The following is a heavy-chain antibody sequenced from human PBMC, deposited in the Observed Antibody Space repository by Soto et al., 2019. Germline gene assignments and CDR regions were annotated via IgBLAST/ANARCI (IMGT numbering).Heavy chain of an antibody. V-gene: IGHV1-8*01. CDR2: MNPNSGNT. CDR1: GYTLTGYG. D-gene: IGHD6-13*01. Sequence: SEKVSCKASGYTLTGYGLNVNRQATGQGLEWMGWMNPNSGNTGDAQKFQGRVTMTRNTSISTAYMELSSLRSEDTAVYYWARAFVQQPYWSDRWFQGTLVTVS. J-gene: IGHJ5*02. CDR3: ARAFVQQPYWSDR.